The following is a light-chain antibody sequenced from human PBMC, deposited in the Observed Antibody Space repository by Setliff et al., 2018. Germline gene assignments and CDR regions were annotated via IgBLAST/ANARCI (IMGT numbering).Light chain of an antibody. V-gene: IGLV2-23*02. Sequence: QSVLTQPASVSGSPRQSITISCTGTSSDVGSYDPVSWFQQHPGKAPKLIIYEVSKRPSGVSNRFSGTKSANTASLTISGLRAEDEADYYCCSYAGNSTSDNYVFGTGTKVTVL. CDR2: EVS. CDR3: CSYAGNSTSDNYV. CDR1: SSDVGSYDP. J-gene: IGLJ1*01.